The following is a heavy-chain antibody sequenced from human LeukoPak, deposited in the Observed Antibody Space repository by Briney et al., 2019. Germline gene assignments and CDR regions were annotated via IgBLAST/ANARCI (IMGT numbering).Heavy chain of an antibody. CDR1: GGTFSSYA. CDR3: ARGRMGWAFDI. CDR2: IIPIFGTA. V-gene: IGHV1-69*13. Sequence: ASVKVSCKASGGTFSSYAISWVRQAPGQRLEWMGGIIPIFGTANYAQKFQGRVTITADESTSTAYMELSSLRSEDTAVYYRARGRMGWAFDIWGQGTMVTVSS. D-gene: IGHD1-26*01. J-gene: IGHJ3*02.